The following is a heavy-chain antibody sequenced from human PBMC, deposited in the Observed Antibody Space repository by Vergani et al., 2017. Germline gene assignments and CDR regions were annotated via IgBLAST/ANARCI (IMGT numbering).Heavy chain of an antibody. J-gene: IGHJ4*02. CDR1: GYTFTSYA. CDR3: ARENWNRVVDF. V-gene: IGHV1-3*01. CDR2: INGGNGNT. Sequence: QVQLVQSGAEVKKPGASVKVSCKASGYTFTSYAMHWVRQAPGQRLEWMGWINGGNGNTKYSQKFQGRVTITRDTSASTASMGLSSLRSDDTAVYYCARENWNRVVDFWGQGTLVTVSS. D-gene: IGHD1-1*01.